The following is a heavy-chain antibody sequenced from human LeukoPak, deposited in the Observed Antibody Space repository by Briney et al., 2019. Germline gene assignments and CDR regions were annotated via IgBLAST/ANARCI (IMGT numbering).Heavy chain of an antibody. CDR2: IYYSGST. V-gene: IGHV4-59*08. CDR3: ARGLGFGELLYDYFDY. Sequence: PSETLSLTCTVSGGSISSYYWSWIRQPPGKGLEWIGYIYYSGSTNYNPSLKSRVTMSVDTSKNQFSLKLSSVTAADTAVYYCARGLGFGELLYDYFDYWGQGTLVTVSS. CDR1: GGSISSYY. J-gene: IGHJ4*02. D-gene: IGHD3-10*01.